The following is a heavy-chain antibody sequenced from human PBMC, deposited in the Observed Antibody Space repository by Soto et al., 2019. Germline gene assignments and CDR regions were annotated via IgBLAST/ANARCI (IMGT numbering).Heavy chain of an antibody. J-gene: IGHJ1*01. CDR2: INPNSGGT. D-gene: IGHD3-3*01. V-gene: IGHV1-2*02. Sequence: QVQLVQSGAEVKKPGASVKVSCKASGYTFTGYYMHWVRQAPGQGLECMGWINPNSGGTNYAQKFQGRVTMTRDTSISTAYMELSRLRSDDTAVYYCARDWNDFWRGYRIREEYFQHWGQGTLVTVSS. CDR1: GYTFTGYY. CDR3: ARDWNDFWRGYRIREEYFQH.